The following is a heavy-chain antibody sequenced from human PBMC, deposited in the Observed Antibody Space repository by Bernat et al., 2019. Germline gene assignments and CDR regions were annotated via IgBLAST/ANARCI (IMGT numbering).Heavy chain of an antibody. CDR3: AYNVNYSGSGTSYFADYFGY. Sequence: QVQLQESGPGLVNPSQTLSLTCTVSVGSINSGDYYWSWIRQPPGKGLEWIGYIYYTGSTYYNPSLKTRVAISVDTSKNQCSLKLTSVTAADTAIYYCAYNVNYSGSGTSYFADYFGYWGQGTLVTVSS. D-gene: IGHD3-10*01. CDR2: IYYTGST. V-gene: IGHV4-30-4*01. J-gene: IGHJ4*02. CDR1: VGSINSGDYY.